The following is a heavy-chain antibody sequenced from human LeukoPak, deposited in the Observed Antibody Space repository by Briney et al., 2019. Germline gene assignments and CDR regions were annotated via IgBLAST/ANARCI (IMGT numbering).Heavy chain of an antibody. CDR2: ISGSGGST. D-gene: IGHD3-22*01. J-gene: IGHJ4*02. CDR1: GFTFSSYA. Sequence: GGSLSLSCAASGFTFSSYAMSWVRQAPGKGLEWVSAISGSGGSTYYAVPVRGRFTVSRDNTKNTLYLQMNSLRAEDTAVYYCAKASAMIVVVSKHFDYWGQGTLVIVSS. CDR3: AKASAMIVVVSKHFDY. V-gene: IGHV3-23*01.